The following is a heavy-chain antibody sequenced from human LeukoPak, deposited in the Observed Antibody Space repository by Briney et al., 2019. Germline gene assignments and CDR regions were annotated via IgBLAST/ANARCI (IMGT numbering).Heavy chain of an antibody. J-gene: IGHJ4*02. CDR2: IKGDGSVH. CDR3: ARGTPYYYDSSGASPPLY. D-gene: IGHD3-22*01. CDR1: GFSFSTSW. V-gene: IGHV3-7*02. Sequence: GGSLRLSCVASGFSFSTSWMNWVRQAPGRGLEWVANIKGDGSVHSYADSVKGRFTISRDNAKNSLFLHMNSLRAEDTAVYYCARGTPYYYDSSGASPPLYWGQGTLVTVSS.